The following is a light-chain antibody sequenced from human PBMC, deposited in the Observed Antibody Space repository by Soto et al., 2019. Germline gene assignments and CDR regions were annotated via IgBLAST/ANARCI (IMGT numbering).Light chain of an antibody. CDR1: QSISSS. J-gene: IGKJ2*01. CDR2: TAS. Sequence: DIQMTQFPSSLSASVGDRVTITCRTSQSISSSLNWFQQKPGKAPKLLIYTASSLQSGVPSRFSGSGSGTDFTLTISSLQPEDFATHYCHQSYSSPFTFGQGTKLQIK. CDR3: HQSYSSPFT. V-gene: IGKV1-39*01.